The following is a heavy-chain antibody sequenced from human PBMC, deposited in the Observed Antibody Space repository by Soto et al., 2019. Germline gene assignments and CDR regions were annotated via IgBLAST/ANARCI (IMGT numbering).Heavy chain of an antibody. J-gene: IGHJ6*02. V-gene: IGHV1-69*02. D-gene: IGHD3-22*01. CDR2: TIPILDIT. CDR1: GGTFSSHT. Sequence: QVQLVQSGAEVKKPGSSLKVSCKASGGTFSSHTISWVRLAPGQGLEWMGRTIPILDITNYAQNFQGRVTLTADKSTGTASMELSSLRSEDTAVYYCGISRYDNNFYYYGMDVWGQGTTVTVSS. CDR3: GISRYDNNFYYYGMDV.